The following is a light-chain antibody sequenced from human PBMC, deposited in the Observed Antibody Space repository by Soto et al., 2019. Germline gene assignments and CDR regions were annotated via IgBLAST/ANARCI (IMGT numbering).Light chain of an antibody. Sequence: MLVTQFPATLSESPGERVTLSCRASQSVSTNLAWYQQRPGEAPRLLIFDASARAVDIPGRFSGSGSGTEFTLTISSLQPEDFAVYFCHSYDKWPPGAFGQGTKVDIK. CDR1: QSVSTN. J-gene: IGKJ1*01. CDR3: HSYDKWPPGA. CDR2: DAS. V-gene: IGKV3D-15*01.